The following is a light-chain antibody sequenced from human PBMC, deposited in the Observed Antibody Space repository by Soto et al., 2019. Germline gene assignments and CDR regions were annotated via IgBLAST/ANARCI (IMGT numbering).Light chain of an antibody. CDR3: QQYGRAPKT. V-gene: IGKV3-20*01. J-gene: IGKJ4*02. Sequence: EIVLTQSARTLSVSGGDTDTVSCRASQSVSNTYLAWYQQKPGQAPRLLIYGASSRATGIPDRFSGSGSGTDFNLTISSLEPEDFAVYYCQQYGRAPKTFGGGTKVDIK. CDR2: GAS. CDR1: QSVSNTY.